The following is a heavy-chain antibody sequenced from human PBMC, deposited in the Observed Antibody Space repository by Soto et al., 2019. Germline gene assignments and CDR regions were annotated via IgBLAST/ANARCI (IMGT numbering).Heavy chain of an antibody. CDR2: ISSSSSYI. V-gene: IGHV3-21*01. CDR1: GFTFSSYS. J-gene: IGHJ3*02. D-gene: IGHD2-2*01. Sequence: GGSLRLSCAASGFTFSSYSMNWVRQAPGKGLEWVSSISSSSSYIYYADSVKGRFTISRDNAKNSLYLQMNSLRVEDTAVYYCARVGEYCSSTSCYSDTAFDIWGQGTMVTVSS. CDR3: ARVGEYCSSTSCYSDTAFDI.